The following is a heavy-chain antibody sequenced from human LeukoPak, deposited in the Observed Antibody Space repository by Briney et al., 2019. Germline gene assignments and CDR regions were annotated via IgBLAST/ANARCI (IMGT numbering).Heavy chain of an antibody. CDR2: ISSSSSTI. J-gene: IGHJ5*02. CDR1: GFTFGSYS. Sequence: GGSLRLSCAASGFTFGSYSMNWVRQAPGKGLEWASYISSSSSTIYYADSVKGRFTISRDNAKNSLYLQMNSLRAEDTAVYYCAGSYCSSTSCYSVPWGQGTLVTVSS. D-gene: IGHD2-2*01. V-gene: IGHV3-48*01. CDR3: AGSYCSSTSCYSVP.